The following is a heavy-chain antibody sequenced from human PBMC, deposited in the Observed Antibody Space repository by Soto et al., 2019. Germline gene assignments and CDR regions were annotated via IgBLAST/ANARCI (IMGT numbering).Heavy chain of an antibody. D-gene: IGHD6-19*01. Sequence: PGGSLRLSCSVAGFTVSDSMSWVRQAPGKGLECVSFIHSDGSTHYTDSVRGRFTISRDNSKNTLYLQTDRLRVDDTAVYFCARDASGPFDYWGQGTLVTVSS. CDR1: GFTVSDS. CDR3: ARDASGPFDY. CDR2: IHSDGST. J-gene: IGHJ4*02. V-gene: IGHV3-53*01.